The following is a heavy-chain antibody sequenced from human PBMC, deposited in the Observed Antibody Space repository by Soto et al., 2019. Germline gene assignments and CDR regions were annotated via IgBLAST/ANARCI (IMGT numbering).Heavy chain of an antibody. CDR2: IYYSGST. CDR1: GGSISSGDYY. Sequence: QVQLQESGPGLVKPSQTLSLTCTVSGGSISSGDYYWSWIRQPPGKGLEWIGYIYYSGSTYYNPSLKSRVTISVDTYTNLFSLKLSTLTADDTAVYDCARENGDIASTFDHWGQITLVTVSS. J-gene: IGHJ4*02. D-gene: IGHD5-12*01. CDR3: ARENGDIASTFDH. V-gene: IGHV4-30-4*01.